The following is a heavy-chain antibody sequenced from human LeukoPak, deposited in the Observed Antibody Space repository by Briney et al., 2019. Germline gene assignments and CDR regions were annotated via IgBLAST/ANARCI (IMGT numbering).Heavy chain of an antibody. J-gene: IGHJ4*02. CDR3: AKGLYYDILTGSPAPFDY. Sequence: GGSLRLSCAASGFTFSSYAMSWVRQAPGKGLEWVSAISGSGGSTYYADSVKGRFTISRDNSKNTLYLQMNSLRAEDTAVYYCAKGLYYDILTGSPAPFDYWGQGTLLTVSS. V-gene: IGHV3-23*01. CDR1: GFTFSSYA. D-gene: IGHD3-9*01. CDR2: ISGSGGST.